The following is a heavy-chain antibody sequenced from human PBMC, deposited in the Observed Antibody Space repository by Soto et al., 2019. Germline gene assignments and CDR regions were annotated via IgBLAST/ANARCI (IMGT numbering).Heavy chain of an antibody. CDR1: GYTFTSYD. D-gene: IGHD3-10*01. CDR3: ARGINYYDSGDDAFDI. J-gene: IGHJ3*02. V-gene: IGHV1-8*01. Sequence: QVQLVQSGAEVKKPGASVKVSCKASGYTFTSYDINWVRQATGQGLEWMGWMNPNSGNTGYAQKCQGRVPMTRNTSISTAYMELSSLRSEDTAVYYCARGINYYDSGDDAFDIWGQGTMVTVSS. CDR2: MNPNSGNT.